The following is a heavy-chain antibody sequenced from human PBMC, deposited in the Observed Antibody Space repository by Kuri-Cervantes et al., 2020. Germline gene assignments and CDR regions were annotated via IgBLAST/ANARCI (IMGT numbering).Heavy chain of an antibody. Sequence: SETLRLTCTVSGCSISSYYWSWMRQPPGKGLEWIGEINHSGSTNYNPSLKSRVSISVDTSKNQFSLKLSSVTAADTAVYYCARRGGYNYGYYHYYYMDVWGKGTTVTVSS. CDR3: ARRGGYNYGYYHYYYMDV. V-gene: IGHV4-34*01. D-gene: IGHD5-18*01. J-gene: IGHJ6*03. CDR2: INHSGST. CDR1: GCSISSYY.